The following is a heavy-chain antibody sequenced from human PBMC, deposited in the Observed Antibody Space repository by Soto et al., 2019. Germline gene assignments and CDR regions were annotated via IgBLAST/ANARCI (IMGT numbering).Heavy chain of an antibody. Sequence: GESLKISCKGSGYSFPSYWIGWVRQMPGKGLEWMGIIYPGDSDTRYSPSFQGQVTISADKSISTAYLQWSSLKASDTAMYYCARTRYSSSWYGWFDPWGQGTLVTVSS. D-gene: IGHD6-13*01. J-gene: IGHJ5*02. CDR3: ARTRYSSSWYGWFDP. CDR2: IYPGDSDT. CDR1: GYSFPSYW. V-gene: IGHV5-51*01.